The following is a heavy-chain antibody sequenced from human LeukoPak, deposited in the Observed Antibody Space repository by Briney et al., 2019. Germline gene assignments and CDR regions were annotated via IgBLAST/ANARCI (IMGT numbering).Heavy chain of an antibody. Sequence: SETLSLTCTVSGASVSSGSYYWSWIRQPPGKGLEWIGYIYYSGSTNYNPSLKSRVTISVDTSKNQFSLKLNSLTAADTAVYYCARPRVVVSTSRFFAFDIWGQGTMVTVSS. CDR2: IYYSGST. CDR1: GASVSSGSYY. D-gene: IGHD2-8*02. CDR3: ARPRVVVSTSRFFAFDI. J-gene: IGHJ3*02. V-gene: IGHV4-61*01.